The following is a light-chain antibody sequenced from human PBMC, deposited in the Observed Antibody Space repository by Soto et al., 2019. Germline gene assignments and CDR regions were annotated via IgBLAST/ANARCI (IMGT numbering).Light chain of an antibody. CDR3: ASVRSGTILV. CDR1: SSAVGSYNR. V-gene: IGLV2-18*02. CDR2: EVN. J-gene: IGLJ1*01. Sequence: QSVLAHPPSVSGSPGQSVTISCTGTSSAVGSYNRLSWYQQPPGTAPKLIMYEVNTRPSGVPDRFSGSKSGNTASLTISGLIEDDEVDYFCASVRSGTILVCGSGTKVTVL.